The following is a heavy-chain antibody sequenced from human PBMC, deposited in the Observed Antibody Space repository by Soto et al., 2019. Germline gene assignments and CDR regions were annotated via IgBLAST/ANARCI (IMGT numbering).Heavy chain of an antibody. Sequence: GGSLRLSCAASGFTFSSYVMSWVRQAPGKGLEWVSAISGSGGSTYYADSVKGRFTISRDNSKNTLYLQMNSLRAEDTAVYYCALLSTISYYFDYWGQGTLVTVSS. CDR2: ISGSGGST. J-gene: IGHJ4*02. V-gene: IGHV3-23*01. D-gene: IGHD3-9*01. CDR3: ALLSTISYYFDY. CDR1: GFTFSSYV.